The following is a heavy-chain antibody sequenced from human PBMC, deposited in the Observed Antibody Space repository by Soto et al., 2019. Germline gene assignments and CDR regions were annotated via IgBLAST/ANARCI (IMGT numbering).Heavy chain of an antibody. CDR1: GGSISSYY. CDR3: ARSNRFDP. V-gene: IGHV4-34*01. Sequence: SETLSLTCTVSGGSISSYYWSWIRQPPGKGLEWIGEINHSGSTSYEPSLKSRVTISVDTSKNQFSLKLSSVTAADTAVYYCARSNRFDPWGQGTLVTVSS. CDR2: INHSGST. J-gene: IGHJ5*02.